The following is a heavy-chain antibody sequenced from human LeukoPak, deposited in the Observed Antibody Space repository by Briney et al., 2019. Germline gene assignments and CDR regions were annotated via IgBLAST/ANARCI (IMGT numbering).Heavy chain of an antibody. D-gene: IGHD3-16*01. J-gene: IGHJ4*02. Sequence: SGPALVKPTQTVTLTCSFPGFSLSTSGMCVSWIRQPPGKALEWLARIDWDGDKFYSTSLKTRLTISRDTSKSQVILIMTNMDPVDTATYYCARGRGTFDNWGQGTLVTVSS. V-gene: IGHV2-70*17. CDR1: GFSLSTSGMC. CDR2: IDWDGDK. CDR3: ARGRGTFDN.